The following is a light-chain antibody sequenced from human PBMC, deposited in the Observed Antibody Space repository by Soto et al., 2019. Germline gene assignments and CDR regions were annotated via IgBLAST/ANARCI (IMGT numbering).Light chain of an antibody. J-gene: IGKJ5*01. CDR2: DAS. Sequence: EIVLTQSPGTLSLSPGERAPLSCRARQSVSSSYLAWYQQKPGQAPRLLVYDASTRATVIPARFSGSGSGTEFTLTISSLQSEDFAVYYCQQYNDWPPITFGQGTRLEIK. CDR3: QQYNDWPPIT. V-gene: IGKV3-15*01. CDR1: QSVSSSY.